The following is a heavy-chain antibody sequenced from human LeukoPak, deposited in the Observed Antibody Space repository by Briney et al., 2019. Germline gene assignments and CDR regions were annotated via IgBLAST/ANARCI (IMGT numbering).Heavy chain of an antibody. CDR3: ARHLGSSGSYPFDY. V-gene: IGHV4-39*01. Sequence: SETLSLTCTVSGGSISSSSYYWCWIRQPPGKGLEWIGSIYYSGSTYYNSSLKSRVTMSVDMSKNQFSLILTSVTAADTAVYYCARHLGSSGSYPFDYWGQGTLVTVSS. CDR1: GGSISSSSYY. CDR2: IYYSGST. J-gene: IGHJ4*02. D-gene: IGHD3-10*01.